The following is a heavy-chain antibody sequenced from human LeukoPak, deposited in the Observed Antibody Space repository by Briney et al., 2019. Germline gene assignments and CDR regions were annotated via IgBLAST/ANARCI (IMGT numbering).Heavy chain of an antibody. D-gene: IGHD3-3*01. V-gene: IGHV1-46*04. CDR1: GYTFTSYY. Sequence: ASVTVSCKASGYTFTSYYMHWVRQAPGQGLEWMGIINPSGGSTSYAQKLQGRVTMTRDTSTSTVYMELSSLRSEDTAVYYCARDPRITIFGVVISYYYYMDVWGKGTTVTVSS. CDR2: INPSGGST. J-gene: IGHJ6*03. CDR3: ARDPRITIFGVVISYYYYMDV.